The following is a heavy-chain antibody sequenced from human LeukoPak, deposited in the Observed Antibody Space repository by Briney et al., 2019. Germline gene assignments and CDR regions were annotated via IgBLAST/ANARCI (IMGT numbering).Heavy chain of an antibody. Sequence: PGGSLRLSCAASGFTFSDYYMSWIRQAPGKGLEWVSYISSSGSTIYYADSVKGRFTISRDNAKNSLYLQMNSLRAEDTAVDYCARVLTTEYYYYGMDVWGQGTTVTVSS. CDR3: ARVLTTEYYYYGMDV. CDR2: ISSSGSTI. V-gene: IGHV3-11*01. D-gene: IGHD4-17*01. CDR1: GFTFSDYY. J-gene: IGHJ6*02.